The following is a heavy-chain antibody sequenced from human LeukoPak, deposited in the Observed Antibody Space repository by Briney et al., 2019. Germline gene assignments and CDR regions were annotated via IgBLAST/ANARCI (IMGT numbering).Heavy chain of an antibody. D-gene: IGHD6-13*01. J-gene: IGHJ4*02. CDR2: INPSGGST. CDR1: GYTFTNYY. Sequence: ASVKVSCKASGYTFTNYYMHWVRQAPGQGLEWMGIINPSGGSTSYAQKFQGRVTMTRDMSTSTVYMELSSLRSEDTAVYYCARDATVAGSGIAAAGNQKFFYWGQGTLVTVSS. CDR3: ARDATVAGSGIAAAGNQKFFY. V-gene: IGHV1-46*01.